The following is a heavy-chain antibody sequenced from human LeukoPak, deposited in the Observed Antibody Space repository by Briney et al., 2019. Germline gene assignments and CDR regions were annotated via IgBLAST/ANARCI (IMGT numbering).Heavy chain of an antibody. J-gene: IGHJ4*02. V-gene: IGHV3-7*05. Sequence: PGGSLRLSCAASGFSFSSHWMSWVRQAPGKGLEWVANIKQDGSEKYYVDSVKGRFTISRDNAKNSLYLQMNSLRAEDTAVYYCARGSGYYYYWGQGTLVTASS. CDR2: IKQDGSEK. D-gene: IGHD3-22*01. CDR3: ARGSGYYYY. CDR1: GFSFSSHW.